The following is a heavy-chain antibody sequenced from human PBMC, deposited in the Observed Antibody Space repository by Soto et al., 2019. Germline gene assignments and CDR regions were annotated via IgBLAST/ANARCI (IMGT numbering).Heavy chain of an antibody. J-gene: IGHJ5*02. CDR1: GFTFSNAW. CDR2: IKSKTDGGTT. Sequence: LRLSCAASGFTFSNAWMSWVRQAPGKGLEWVGRIKSKTDGGTTDYAAPVKGRFTISRDDSKNTLYLQMNSLKTEDTAVYYCTTALNWNYDWFDPWGQGTLVTVSS. CDR3: TTALNWNYDWFDP. D-gene: IGHD1-7*01. V-gene: IGHV3-15*01.